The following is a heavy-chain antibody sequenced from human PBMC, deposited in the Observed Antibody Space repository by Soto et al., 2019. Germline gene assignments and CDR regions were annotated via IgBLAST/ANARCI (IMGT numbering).Heavy chain of an antibody. Sequence: EVQLVESGGGLVQPGRSLRLSCAASGFTFDDYAMHWVRQAPGKGLEWVSGISWNSGNIGYADSVKGRFTISRDNVKKSLYLQMNSVRAEDTALYDGAKDMLYGSSSGGFDYWGQGTLVTVSS. V-gene: IGHV3-9*01. CDR1: GFTFDDYA. CDR2: ISWNSGNI. D-gene: IGHD2-2*02. CDR3: AKDMLYGSSSGGFDY. J-gene: IGHJ4*02.